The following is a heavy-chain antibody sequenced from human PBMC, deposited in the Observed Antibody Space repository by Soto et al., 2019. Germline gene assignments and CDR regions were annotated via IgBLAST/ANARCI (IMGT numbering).Heavy chain of an antibody. CDR3: ATAGNYRFDN. CDR2: ITWNSNNL. J-gene: IGHJ4*02. CDR1: GFKFDDYA. D-gene: IGHD1-1*01. V-gene: IGHV3-9*01. Sequence: GGSLRLSCTASGFKFDDYAMHWVRQAPGKGLEWVSGITWNSNNLGYADSVKGRFTISRDNAKNSLYLQMNSLRVEDTAVYFCATAGNYRFDNWGLGTLVTVSS.